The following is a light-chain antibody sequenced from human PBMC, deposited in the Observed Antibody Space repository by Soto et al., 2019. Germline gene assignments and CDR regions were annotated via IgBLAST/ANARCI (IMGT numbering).Light chain of an antibody. V-gene: IGKV1-5*01. CDR2: DAS. CDR1: QSIRNW. CDR3: QQYDGYSWT. J-gene: IGKJ1*01. Sequence: IQMTQSPSTLPASVGDRVTITCRASQSIRNWLAWYQQKAGKAPKLLIFDASSLQSGVPSRFSGSGSGTEFTLTMSSLQPDDFATYYCQQYDGYSWTFGQGTKVEIK.